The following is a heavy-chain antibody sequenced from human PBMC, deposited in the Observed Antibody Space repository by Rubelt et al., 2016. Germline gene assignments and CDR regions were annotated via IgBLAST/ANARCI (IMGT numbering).Heavy chain of an antibody. J-gene: IGHJ5*02. CDR3: ARGVRFLEWLFWFDP. Sequence: QLQLQESGPGLVKPSETLSLTCTVSGGSISSSSYYWGWIRQPPGKGLEWIGSIYYSGSTYYNPSLMSRVTISVDTSKNQFSLKLSSVTAADTAVYYCARGVRFLEWLFWFDPWGQGTLVTVSS. CDR1: GGSISSSSYY. CDR2: IYYSGST. D-gene: IGHD3-3*01. V-gene: IGHV4-39*07.